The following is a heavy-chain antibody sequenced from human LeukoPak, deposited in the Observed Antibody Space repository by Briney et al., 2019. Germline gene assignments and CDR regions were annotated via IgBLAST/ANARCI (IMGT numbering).Heavy chain of an antibody. D-gene: IGHD3-22*01. Sequence: ASVKVSCKASGYTFTNYYIHWVRQAPGQGLEWMGLINPSGGSSTYAQNFQARVTVTRDMATSTVYMELSSLRSEDTAVYYCARGLRSSGYGYWGQGTLVTVSS. CDR2: INPSGGSS. V-gene: IGHV1-46*01. J-gene: IGHJ4*02. CDR1: GYTFTNYY. CDR3: ARGLRSSGYGY.